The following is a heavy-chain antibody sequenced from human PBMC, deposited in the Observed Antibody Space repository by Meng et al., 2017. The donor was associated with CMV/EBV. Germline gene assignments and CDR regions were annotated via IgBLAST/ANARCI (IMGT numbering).Heavy chain of an antibody. CDR3: ARDYGSYYPLYYYCGMDV. CDR2: INWNGGST. V-gene: IGHV3-20*04. Sequence: GGSLRLSCAASGFTFDDYGMSWVRQAPGTGLEWVSGINWNGGSTGYADSVKGRFTISRDNAKNSLYLQMNSLRAEDTALYYCARDYGSYYPLYYYCGMDVWGQGTTVTVSS. D-gene: IGHD1-26*01. J-gene: IGHJ6*02. CDR1: GFTFDDYG.